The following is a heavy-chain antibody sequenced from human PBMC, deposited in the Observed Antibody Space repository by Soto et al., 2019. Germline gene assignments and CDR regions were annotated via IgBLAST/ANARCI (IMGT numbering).Heavy chain of an antibody. CDR3: ARDVGGSYSPGDYYYGMDV. Sequence: ASVKVSCKASGGTFSSYAISWVRQAPGQGLEWMGGIIPIFGTANYAQKFQGRVTITADESTSTAYMELSSLRSEDTAVYYCARDVGGSYSPGDYYYGMDVWGQGTTVTVSS. V-gene: IGHV1-69*13. CDR1: GGTFSSYA. J-gene: IGHJ6*02. CDR2: IIPIFGTA. D-gene: IGHD1-26*01.